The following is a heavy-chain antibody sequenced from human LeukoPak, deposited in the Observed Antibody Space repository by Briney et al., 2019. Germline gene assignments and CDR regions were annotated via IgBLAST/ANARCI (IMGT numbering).Heavy chain of an antibody. V-gene: IGHV3-30*04. CDR1: GFIFSSYA. J-gene: IGHJ4*02. CDR3: ARDGSGYFDY. CDR2: ISYDGSNK. Sequence: GGSLRLSCAASGFIFSSYAMHWVRQAPGKGLEWVALISYDGSNKYSADSVKGRFTISRDNSKNTLYLQMNSLRAEDTAVYYCARDGSGYFDYWGQGTLVTVSS. D-gene: IGHD3-10*01.